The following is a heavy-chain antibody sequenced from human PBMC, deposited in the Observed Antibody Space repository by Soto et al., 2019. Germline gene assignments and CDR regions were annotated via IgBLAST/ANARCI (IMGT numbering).Heavy chain of an antibody. CDR2: LSASGRDT. CDR3: AKGKTSGWYYFDY. V-gene: IGHV3-23*01. J-gene: IGHJ4*02. D-gene: IGHD6-19*01. CDR1: GFTFSNFA. Sequence: EVRLLESGGELVQPGGSLRLSCAASGFTFSNFAMSWVRQAPGRGLEWVSGLSASGRDTYYADSVKDRFTVSRDNSKNTLYLQMNSLRAEDTAIYYCAKGKTSGWYYFDYWGQGALVTVSS.